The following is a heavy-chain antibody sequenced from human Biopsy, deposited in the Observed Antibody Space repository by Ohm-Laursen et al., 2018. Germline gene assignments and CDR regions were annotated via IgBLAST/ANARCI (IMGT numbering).Heavy chain of an antibody. J-gene: IGHJ6*02. D-gene: IGHD3-22*01. CDR1: GDSLSSYF. CDR3: ARSLGGYDLSAYYIDV. V-gene: IGHV4-59*01. CDR2: IHNSGST. Sequence: SETLSLPCTVSGDSLSSYFWSWIGQPPGKGLEWIGFIHNSGSTDHNTSLKSRVTVSMDVSNNDFSLQLTSVTAADTAVYYCARSLGGYDLSAYYIDVWGQGTTVTVSS.